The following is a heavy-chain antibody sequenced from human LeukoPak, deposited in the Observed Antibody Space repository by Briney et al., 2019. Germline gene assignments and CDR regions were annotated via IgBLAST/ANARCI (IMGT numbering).Heavy chain of an antibody. Sequence: SETLSLTCTVTGGSISSGGYHWNWIRQHPGKGLERIGYIYSSGTTYYNPSLKSRVTMSVDTSKNQFSLKLTSVTAADAAVYYCARQGWGRGHYYYGMDVWGQGTTVTVSS. CDR2: IYSSGTT. CDR3: ARQGWGRGHYYYGMDV. J-gene: IGHJ6*02. CDR1: GGSISSGGYH. V-gene: IGHV4-31*03. D-gene: IGHD3-16*01.